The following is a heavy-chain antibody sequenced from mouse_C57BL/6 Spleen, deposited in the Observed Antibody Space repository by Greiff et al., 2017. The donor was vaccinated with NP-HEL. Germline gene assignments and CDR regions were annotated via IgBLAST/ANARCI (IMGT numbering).Heavy chain of an antibody. CDR1: EYEFPSHD. CDR3: ARHGDYYGSSYGAMDY. Sequence: EVHLVESGGGLVQPGESLKLSCESNEYEFPSHDMSWVRKTPEKRLELVAAINSDGGSTYYPDTMERRFIISRDNTKKTLYLQMSSLRSEETALYYCARHGDYYGSSYGAMDYWGQGTSVTVSS. CDR2: INSDGGST. V-gene: IGHV5-2*01. D-gene: IGHD1-1*01. J-gene: IGHJ4*01.